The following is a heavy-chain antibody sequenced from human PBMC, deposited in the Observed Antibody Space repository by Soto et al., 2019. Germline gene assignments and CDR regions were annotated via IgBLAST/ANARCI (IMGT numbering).Heavy chain of an antibody. CDR3: AKSRWGELLRFGDY. J-gene: IGHJ4*02. CDR1: GSTFSSYA. CDR2: ISGSGGST. D-gene: IGHD1-26*01. V-gene: IGHV3-23*01. Sequence: GGSLRLSCAASGSTFSSYAMSWVRQAPGKGLEWVSAISGSGGSTYYADSVKGRFTISRDNSKNTLYLQMNSLRAEDTAVYYCAKSRWGELLRFGDYWGQGTLVTVSS.